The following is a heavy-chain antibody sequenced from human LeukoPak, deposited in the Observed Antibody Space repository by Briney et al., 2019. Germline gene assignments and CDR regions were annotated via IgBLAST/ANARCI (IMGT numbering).Heavy chain of an antibody. D-gene: IGHD3-3*01. J-gene: IGHJ4*02. CDR2: IYYSGST. CDR3: ARDLRYYDFWSGYDY. Sequence: SETLSLTCTISGGSISSSSYYWGWIRQPPGKGLEWIGSIYYSGSTYYNPSLKSRVTISVDTSKNQFSLKLSSVTAADTAVYYCARDLRYYDFWSGYDYWGQGTLVTVSS. CDR1: GGSISSSSYY. V-gene: IGHV4-39*07.